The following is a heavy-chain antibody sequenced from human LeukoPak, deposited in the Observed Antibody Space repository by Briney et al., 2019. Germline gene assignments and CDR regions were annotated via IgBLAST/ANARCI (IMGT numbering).Heavy chain of an antibody. J-gene: IGHJ4*02. CDR2: ISIRMSK. CDR1: GFTFGGYA. D-gene: IGHD6-6*01. Sequence: GGSLRLSCTASGFTFGGYAMSWVRQAPGKGLEWVSSISIRMSKNYADSVKGRFTISRDNAKNSLDLQMDSLRDEDTAVYYCARDSRSIAVSKGGLDYWGQGTLVTVSS. CDR3: ARDSRSIAVSKGGLDY. V-gene: IGHV3-69-1*01.